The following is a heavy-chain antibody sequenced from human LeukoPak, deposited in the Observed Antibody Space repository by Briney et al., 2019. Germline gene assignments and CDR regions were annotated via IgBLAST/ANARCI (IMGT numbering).Heavy chain of an antibody. CDR3: ASNQDGYNSNQPWTFDI. Sequence: SETLSLTCAVYGGSFSGYYWSWIRQPPGKGLEWIGEINHRGSTNYNPSLKSRVTISVDTSKNHFSLKLSSVTAADTAVYYCASNQDGYNSNQPWTFDIWGQGTMVTVSS. D-gene: IGHD5-24*01. J-gene: IGHJ3*02. CDR1: GGSFSGYY. CDR2: INHRGST. V-gene: IGHV4-34*01.